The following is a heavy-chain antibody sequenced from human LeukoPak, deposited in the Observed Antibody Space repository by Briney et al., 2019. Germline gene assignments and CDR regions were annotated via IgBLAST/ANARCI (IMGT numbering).Heavy chain of an antibody. V-gene: IGHV1-8*03. J-gene: IGHJ4*02. CDR1: GYTLINYD. CDR3: VREGLDF. Sequence: GASVKVSCKASGYTLINYDINWVRQATGQGLEWMGYMNPNSGKTVYAQKFQGRVTITGDTSISTAYMEMNSLRSEDTAAYCVREGLDFWGQGTLVTVSS. CDR2: MNPNSGKT.